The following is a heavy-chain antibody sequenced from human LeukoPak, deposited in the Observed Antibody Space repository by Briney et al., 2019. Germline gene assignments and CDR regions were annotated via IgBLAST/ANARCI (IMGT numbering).Heavy chain of an antibody. Sequence: ASVKVSCTASGYTFTTYGISWVRQAPGQGLEWMGWINPNSGGTNYAQKFQGRVTMTRDTSISTAYMELSRLRSDDTAVYYCARAYGSGSYFNDGYWGQGTLVTVSS. CDR3: ARAYGSGSYFNDGY. D-gene: IGHD3-10*01. CDR2: INPNSGGT. CDR1: GYTFTTYG. J-gene: IGHJ4*02. V-gene: IGHV1-2*02.